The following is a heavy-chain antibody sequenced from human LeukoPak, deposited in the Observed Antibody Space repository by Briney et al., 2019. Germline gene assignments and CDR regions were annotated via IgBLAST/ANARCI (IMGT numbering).Heavy chain of an antibody. CDR1: GGSFSGYY. CDR3: ARGRYSSGWYLDY. Sequence: ASETLSLTCAVYGGSFSGYYWSWILQPPAKGLELIGEINHSGSTNYNPSLNSRVTISVDTSKNQFSLKLSSVTAADTAVYYCARGRYSSGWYLDYWGQGTLVTVSS. V-gene: IGHV4-34*01. D-gene: IGHD6-19*01. CDR2: INHSGST. J-gene: IGHJ4*02.